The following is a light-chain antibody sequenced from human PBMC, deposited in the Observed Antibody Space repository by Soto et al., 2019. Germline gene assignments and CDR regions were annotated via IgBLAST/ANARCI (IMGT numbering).Light chain of an antibody. CDR3: AAWDDSLTGVV. CDR1: SSNIGSNY. CDR2: RNN. Sequence: QSVLTQPPSASGTPGQRVTISCSGSSSNIGSNYIYWYQQFPGTTPKLLIYRNNQRSSGVPDRFSGSKSGTSVSLAISGLRSEDEADYYCAAWDDSLTGVVFGGGTKLTVL. V-gene: IGLV1-47*02. J-gene: IGLJ2*01.